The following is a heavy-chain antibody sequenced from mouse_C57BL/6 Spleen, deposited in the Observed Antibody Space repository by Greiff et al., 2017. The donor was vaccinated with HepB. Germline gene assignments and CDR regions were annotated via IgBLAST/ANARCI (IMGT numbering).Heavy chain of an antibody. Sequence: DVKLQESVAELVRPGASVKLSCTASGFNIKNTYMHWVKQRPEQGLEWIGRIDPANGNTKYAPKFQGKATITADTSSNTAYLQLSSLTSEDTAIYYCARSPTVVATGAMDYWGQGTSVTVSS. CDR1: GFNIKNTY. V-gene: IGHV14-3*01. CDR2: IDPANGNT. J-gene: IGHJ4*01. CDR3: ARSPTVVATGAMDY. D-gene: IGHD1-1*01.